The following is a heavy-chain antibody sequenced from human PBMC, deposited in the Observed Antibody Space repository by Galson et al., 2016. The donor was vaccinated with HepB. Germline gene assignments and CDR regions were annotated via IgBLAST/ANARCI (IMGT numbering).Heavy chain of an antibody. CDR2: IKQGGSAK. CDR3: AIDRSGSGWYIDY. CDR1: GFTFSMYW. J-gene: IGHJ4*02. Sequence: SLRLSCAASGFTFSMYWMSWVRQAPGEGLEWVAYIKQGGSAKDYVESVRGRFTISRDNAKNSLFLQMNSLRAEDTAVYYCAIDRSGSGWYIDYWGQGTLVTVSS. V-gene: IGHV3-7*01. D-gene: IGHD6-19*01.